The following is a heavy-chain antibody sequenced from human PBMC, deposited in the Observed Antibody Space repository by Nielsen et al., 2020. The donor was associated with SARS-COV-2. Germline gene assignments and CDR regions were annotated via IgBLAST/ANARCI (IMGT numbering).Heavy chain of an antibody. J-gene: IGHJ4*02. D-gene: IGHD5-12*01. CDR3: ARDSYIVPTNYYFDY. CDR2: IKHDGSEQ. CDR1: GFTFSSHW. V-gene: IGHV3-7*01. Sequence: GGSLRLSYAASGFTFSSHWMSWVRQAPGKGLEWLANIKHDGSEQYYVDSVKGRFTMSRDNAKNLLYLQMNSLGDDDTAVYYCARDSYIVPTNYYFDYWGQGALVTVSS.